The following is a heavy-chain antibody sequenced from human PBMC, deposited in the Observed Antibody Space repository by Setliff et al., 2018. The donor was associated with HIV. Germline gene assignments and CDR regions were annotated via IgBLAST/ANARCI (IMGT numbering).Heavy chain of an antibody. Sequence: PSETLSLTCTVSGGPISSSSYYWSWIRQPAGMGLEWIGRIYTSGNTNYNPSLKSRVTISVDTSKNQFSLKLSSVTAADTAVYYCAKDRGYNYGHYAFDIWGQGTMVTVSS. V-gene: IGHV4-61*02. J-gene: IGHJ3*02. CDR3: AKDRGYNYGHYAFDI. D-gene: IGHD5-18*01. CDR1: GGPISSSSYY. CDR2: IYTSGNT.